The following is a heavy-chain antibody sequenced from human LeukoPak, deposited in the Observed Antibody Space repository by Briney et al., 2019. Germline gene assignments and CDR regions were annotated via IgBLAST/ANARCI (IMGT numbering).Heavy chain of an antibody. CDR3: ARGTGLSGSYYAFDY. CDR2: IDSSSSYI. CDR1: GFTFSSYS. D-gene: IGHD1-26*01. J-gene: IGHJ4*02. Sequence: GGSLRLACAASGFTFSSYSTNWVRQAPGKGLEWVSSIDSSSSYIYYADSLKGRFTISRDNAKNSLYLQMNSLRAEDTAVYCCARGTGLSGSYYAFDYWGQGTLVTVSS. V-gene: IGHV3-21*01.